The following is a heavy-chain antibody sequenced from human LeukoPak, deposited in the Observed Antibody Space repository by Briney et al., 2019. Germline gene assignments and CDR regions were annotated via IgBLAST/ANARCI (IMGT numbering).Heavy chain of an antibody. Sequence: PSETLSLTCVVSGYSISSGYYWGWIRQPPGKGLEWIGSIYHSGSPYYNPSLKSRVTISVDTSKNQFSLRLSSVTAADTAVYYCARSYYYHSSGYYYGGAIDIWGQGTMVTVSS. CDR1: GYSISSGYY. J-gene: IGHJ3*02. CDR2: IYHSGSP. D-gene: IGHD3-22*01. CDR3: ARSYYYHSSGYYYGGAIDI. V-gene: IGHV4-38-2*01.